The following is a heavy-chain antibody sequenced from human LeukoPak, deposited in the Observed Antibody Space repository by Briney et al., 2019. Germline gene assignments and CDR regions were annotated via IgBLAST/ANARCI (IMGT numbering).Heavy chain of an antibody. CDR1: GFTFSDYY. D-gene: IGHD7-27*01. V-gene: IGHV3-11*01. CDR2: ISSSGSTI. Sequence: GGSLRLSCAASGFTFSDYYMSWIRQAPGKGLEWVSYISSSGSTIYYADSVKGRFTISRDNAKNSLYLQMNSLKTEDTAVYYCAAGLGKTDSDSWGQGTLVTVSS. CDR3: AAGLGKTDSDS. J-gene: IGHJ4*02.